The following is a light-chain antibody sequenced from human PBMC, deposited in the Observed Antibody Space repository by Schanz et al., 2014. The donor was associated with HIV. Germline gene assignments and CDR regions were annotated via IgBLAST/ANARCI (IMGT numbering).Light chain of an antibody. Sequence: QSVLTQPPSVSAAPGQRVAISCSGGTSNIGNNYVSWYQQFPGTAPKLLIYDDYKRPSEIPDRFSGSKSGTSATLAISEVQTGDEADYYCGTWDSGLSLVLFGGGTKLTVL. CDR3: GTWDSGLSLVL. J-gene: IGLJ2*01. CDR2: DDY. CDR1: TSNIGNNY. V-gene: IGLV1-51*01.